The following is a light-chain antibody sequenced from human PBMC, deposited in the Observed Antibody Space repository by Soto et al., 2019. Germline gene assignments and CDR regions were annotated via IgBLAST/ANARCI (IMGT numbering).Light chain of an antibody. CDR1: SSDVGSYNL. J-gene: IGLJ2*01. CDR2: EVS. CDR3: SSYTSSSTLL. Sequence: QSALTQPASVSGSPGQSITISCTGTSSDVGSYNLVSWYQQYPGKAPKLMIFEVSNRPSGISNRFSGSKSDNTASLTISGLQAEDEADYYCSSYTSSSTLLFGGGTKVTVL. V-gene: IGLV2-14*02.